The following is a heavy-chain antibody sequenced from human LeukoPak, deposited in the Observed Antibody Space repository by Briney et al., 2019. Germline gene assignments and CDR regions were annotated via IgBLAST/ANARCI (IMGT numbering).Heavy chain of an antibody. CDR1: GGSISSGTYY. CDR3: ARARELWTFDY. D-gene: IGHD1-26*01. Sequence: SQTLSLTCTVSGGSISSGTYYWTWIRQPAGKGLEWIGRVSSSGTTNYNPYNPSLKSRVTISVDTSKNQFSLELSSVTAADTAVYYCARARELWTFDYWGQGTLVTVSS. CDR2: VSSSGTT. V-gene: IGHV4-61*02. J-gene: IGHJ4*02.